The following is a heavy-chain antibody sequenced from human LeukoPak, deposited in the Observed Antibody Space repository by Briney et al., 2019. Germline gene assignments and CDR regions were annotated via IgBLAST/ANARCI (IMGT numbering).Heavy chain of an antibody. J-gene: IGHJ4*02. CDR1: GFTFDDYV. CDR3: AGYRWFGELMEAY. V-gene: IGHV3-9*01. D-gene: IGHD3-10*01. Sequence: PGGSLRLSCAASGFTFDDYVMHWVRQAPGKGLEWVSGISWNSGSIGYADSVKGRFTISRDNAKNTLYLQMNSLRAEDTAVYYCAGYRWFGELMEAYWGQGALVTVSS. CDR2: ISWNSGSI.